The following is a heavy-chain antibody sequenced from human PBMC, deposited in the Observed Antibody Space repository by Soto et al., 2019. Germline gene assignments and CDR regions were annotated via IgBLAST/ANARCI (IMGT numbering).Heavy chain of an antibody. Sequence: GGSLRLSCAASGFTFSSYGMHWVRQAPGKGLEWVAVISYDGSNKYYADSVKGRFTISRDNSKNTLYLQMNSLRAEDTAVYYCAKEATMAYYYYYYMDVWGKGTTVTVSS. D-gene: IGHD1-26*01. CDR1: GFTFSSYG. J-gene: IGHJ6*03. V-gene: IGHV3-30*18. CDR3: AKEATMAYYYYYYMDV. CDR2: ISYDGSNK.